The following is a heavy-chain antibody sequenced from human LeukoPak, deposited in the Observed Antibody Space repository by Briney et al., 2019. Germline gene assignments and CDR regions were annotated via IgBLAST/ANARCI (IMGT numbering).Heavy chain of an antibody. CDR1: GFTFSSYG. CDR3: AKDWDSNFDY. V-gene: IGHV3-30*02. CDR2: IRYDGSNK. Sequence: GGSLRLSCAASGFTFSSYGMHWVRQAPGKGLEWVAFIRYDGSNKYYADSVKGRFTISRDNSKDTLYLQMNSLRAEDTAVYYCAKDWDSNFDYWGQGTLVTVSS. J-gene: IGHJ4*02. D-gene: IGHD4-11*01.